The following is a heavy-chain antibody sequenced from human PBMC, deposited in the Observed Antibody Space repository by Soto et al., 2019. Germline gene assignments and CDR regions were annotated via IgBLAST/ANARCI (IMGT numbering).Heavy chain of an antibody. CDR1: GYSFTSYW. D-gene: IGHD6-13*01. J-gene: IGHJ6*02. CDR2: IYPGDSDT. CDR3: ARTSAGGKYYYGMDV. Sequence: GESLKISCKGSGYSFTSYWIGWVRQMPGKGLEWMGIIYPGDSDTRYSPSFQAQATKSDDKSISTAYLQWSSLKASDTAMYYCARTSAGGKYYYGMDVWGQGTTVTVSS. V-gene: IGHV5-51*01.